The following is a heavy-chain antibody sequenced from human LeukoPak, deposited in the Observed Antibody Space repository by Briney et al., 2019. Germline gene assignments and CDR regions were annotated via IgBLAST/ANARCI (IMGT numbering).Heavy chain of an antibody. CDR3: ARDSSGAKGYNWFDP. CDR1: GYTFTSYY. D-gene: IGHD6-25*01. Sequence: AASVKVSCKASGYTFTSYYMHWVRQAPGQGLEWMGIINPSGGSTSYAQKFQGRVTMTRDTSTSTVYMELSSLRSEDTAVYYCARDSSGAKGYNWFDPWGQGPLVTVSS. J-gene: IGHJ5*02. CDR2: INPSGGST. V-gene: IGHV1-46*01.